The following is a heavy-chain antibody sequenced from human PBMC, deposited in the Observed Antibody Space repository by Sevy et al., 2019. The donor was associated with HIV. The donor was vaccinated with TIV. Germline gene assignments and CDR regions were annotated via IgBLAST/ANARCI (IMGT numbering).Heavy chain of an antibody. D-gene: IGHD4-4*01. V-gene: IGHV3-15*01. CDR3: TTLYRDLTTPSVP. CDR2: IKNTTDGGTT. J-gene: IGHJ5*02. Sequence: GGSLRLSCAGSGFTFSKAYMNWVRQAQGQGLEWIGLIKNTTDGGTTNYASPVKGRFTISRDDSKNTLYLQMNNLKVEDTAVYYCTTLYRDLTTPSVPWGQGTLVTVSS. CDR1: GFTFSKAY.